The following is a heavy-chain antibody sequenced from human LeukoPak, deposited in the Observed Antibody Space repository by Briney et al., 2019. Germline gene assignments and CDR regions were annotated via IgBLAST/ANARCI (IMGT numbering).Heavy chain of an antibody. CDR1: GGSITSYY. V-gene: IGHV4-59*01. J-gene: IGHJ4*02. Sequence: PSETLSLTCTVSGGSITSYYWSWIQQPPGKGLEWMGYIYYSGSTNYNPSLESRVTTAVDTSKNQFSLKLSSVTAADTAVYYCARGQVVVRWAYYFDYWGQGTLVTVSS. CDR3: ARGQVVVRWAYYFDY. CDR2: IYYSGST. D-gene: IGHD3-22*01.